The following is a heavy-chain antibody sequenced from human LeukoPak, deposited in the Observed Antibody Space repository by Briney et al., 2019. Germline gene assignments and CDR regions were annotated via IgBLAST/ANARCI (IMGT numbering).Heavy chain of an antibody. J-gene: IGHJ4*02. V-gene: IGHV1-8*01. CDR1: GYTFTSYD. CDR2: VNPNRGNT. Sequence: ASLKVSCKASGYTFTSYDINWVRQATGQGLEWRGWVNPNRGNTGYAQKFQGRVTMTRNTSISTAYMELSNLRTDDTAVYYCAIASRDYYDSSGYYGGKPDYWGQGTLVTVSS. D-gene: IGHD3-22*01. CDR3: AIASRDYYDSSGYYGGKPDY.